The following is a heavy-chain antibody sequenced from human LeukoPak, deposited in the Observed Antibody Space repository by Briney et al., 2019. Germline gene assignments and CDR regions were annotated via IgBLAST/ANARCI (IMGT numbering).Heavy chain of an antibody. V-gene: IGHV3-23*01. Sequence: VGSLRLSCAASGVTFSSFAMTWVRQAPGKGLESVSGISGTGDSTYYADSADSVKVRFPNFRDNSKNTLYLQMNSLRPEDTAVYYCAKDPFYSNYAGMDVWGQGTTVTVSS. CDR3: AKDPFYSNYAGMDV. CDR2: ISGTGDST. CDR1: GVTFSSFA. J-gene: IGHJ6*02. D-gene: IGHD4-11*01.